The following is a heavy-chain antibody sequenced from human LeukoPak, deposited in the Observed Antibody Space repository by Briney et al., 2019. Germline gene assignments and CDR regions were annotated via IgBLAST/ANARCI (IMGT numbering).Heavy chain of an antibody. D-gene: IGHD6-19*01. Sequence: PSETLSLTCTVSGGSISSYYWSWIRQPPGKGLEWIGYIYYSGSTNYNPSLKSRVTISVDTSKNQFSLKLSSVTAADTAVYYCARGVTVAGTVLDWFDPWGQGTLVTVSS. CDR2: IYYSGST. CDR1: GGSISSYY. V-gene: IGHV4-59*01. CDR3: ARGVTVAGTVLDWFDP. J-gene: IGHJ5*02.